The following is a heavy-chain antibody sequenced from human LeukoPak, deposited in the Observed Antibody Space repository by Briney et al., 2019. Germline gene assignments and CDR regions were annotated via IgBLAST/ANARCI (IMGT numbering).Heavy chain of an antibody. Sequence: PGGSLRLSCAASGFTFTNAWMSWVRQAPGKGLEWVGRVKGKSDGGTIDYAAPVKGKFTISRDDSKTMVALQMNSLESGDTAVYYCTTDRAISGLPSFGYRGRGTPPTVSS. J-gene: IGHJ4*02. V-gene: IGHV3-15*01. CDR2: VKGKSDGGTI. CDR1: GFTFTNAW. D-gene: IGHD2-2*02. CDR3: TTDRAISGLPSFGY.